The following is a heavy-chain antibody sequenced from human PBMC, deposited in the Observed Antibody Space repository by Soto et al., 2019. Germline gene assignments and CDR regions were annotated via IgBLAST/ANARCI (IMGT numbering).Heavy chain of an antibody. CDR1: GFNFRNFN. Sequence: PGGSLRLSCEGSGFNFRNFNMIWVRQAPGKGLEWVSSVSVSSSYIYYADSVKGRFTVSRDNANNLVFLQMNGLRPEETAMYYCARDLRGHYGHWGKGTMVTVSS. CDR3: ARDLRGHYGH. V-gene: IGHV3-21*06. D-gene: IGHD4-17*01. J-gene: IGHJ3*01. CDR2: VSVSSSYI.